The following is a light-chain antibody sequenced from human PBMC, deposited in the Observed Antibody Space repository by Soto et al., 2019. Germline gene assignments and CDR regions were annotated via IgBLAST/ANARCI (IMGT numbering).Light chain of an antibody. Sequence: EIVMTQSPATLSVSPGERATLSCRASQSVSSNLAWYQQKPGQAPRLLIYGASTRATGIPARFSGIGSGTEFTLTISSLQSEDFAVYYCQQYNNWPSMYTFGQGTKLEIK. CDR3: QQYNNWPSMYT. V-gene: IGKV3-15*01. CDR1: QSVSSN. CDR2: GAS. J-gene: IGKJ2*01.